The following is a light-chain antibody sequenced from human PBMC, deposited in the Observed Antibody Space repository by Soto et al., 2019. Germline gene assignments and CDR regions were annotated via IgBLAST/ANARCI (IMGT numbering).Light chain of an antibody. Sequence: STAAVSLIREESATLSWRSSQSIHTSLAWYQQKPGQPPRLVVYDSTLRANGVPDRFGGSRSGTEFTLTINNLEPEDYAVYYCQQRTAWLPITFAEGTRLEIK. J-gene: IGKJ5*01. CDR3: QQRTAWLPIT. V-gene: IGKV3-11*01. CDR2: DST. CDR1: QSIHTS.